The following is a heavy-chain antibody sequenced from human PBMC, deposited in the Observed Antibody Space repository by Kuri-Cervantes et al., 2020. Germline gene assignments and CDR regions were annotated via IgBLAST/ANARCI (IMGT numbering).Heavy chain of an antibody. V-gene: IGHV4-34*08. D-gene: IGHD1-7*01. CDR2: INHSGST. CDR3: ASSKTTSYDAFDI. Sequence: GSLRLSCAASGFTFDDYAMHWIRQPPGKGLEWIGEINHSGSTNYNPSLKSRVTISVDTSKNQFSLQLNSVTPEDTAVYYCASSKTTSYDAFDIWGQGTMVTVSS. J-gene: IGHJ3*02. CDR1: GFTFDDYA.